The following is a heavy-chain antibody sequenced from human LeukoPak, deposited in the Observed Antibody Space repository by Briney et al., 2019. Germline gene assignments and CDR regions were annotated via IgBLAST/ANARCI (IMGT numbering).Heavy chain of an antibody. CDR2: IKQDGSER. Sequence: GGSLRLSCAASGFTFSNYWMTWVRQAPGKGLEWVANIKQDGSERFYVDSVKGRFTISRDNAENSLYLQMNSLRAEDTAVYYCAREDTVAGDAFDIWGQGTMVTVSS. CDR1: GFTFSNYW. V-gene: IGHV3-7*01. CDR3: AREDTVAGDAFDI. D-gene: IGHD4-23*01. J-gene: IGHJ3*02.